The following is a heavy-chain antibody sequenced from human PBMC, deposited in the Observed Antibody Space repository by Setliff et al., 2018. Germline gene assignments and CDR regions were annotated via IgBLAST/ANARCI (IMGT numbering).Heavy chain of an antibody. V-gene: IGHV3-11*01. CDR2: IHDSGNPT. Sequence: SGGSLRLSCAASGFTFSNYYMTWIRQAPGKGLEWISYIHDSGNPTYYADSVKGRFTVSRDNAKNSLYLQMTSLRAEDTAIYYCARTTGYRLEGDFDYWGQGTLVTVS. CDR1: GFTFSNYY. J-gene: IGHJ4*02. CDR3: ARTTGYRLEGDFDY. D-gene: IGHD3-16*01.